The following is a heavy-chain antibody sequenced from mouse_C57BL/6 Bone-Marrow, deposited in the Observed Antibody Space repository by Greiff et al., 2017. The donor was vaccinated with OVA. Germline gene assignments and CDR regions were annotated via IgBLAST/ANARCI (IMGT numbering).Heavy chain of an antibody. J-gene: IGHJ1*03. Sequence: QVQLQQPGAELVKPGASVKMSCKASGYTFTSYWITWVKQRPGQGLEWIGDLYPGSGSTNYNEKFKSKATLTVDTSSSTAYMQLSSLTSEDSAVYYCARDYYGTLGYFDVWGTGTTVTVSS. CDR3: ARDYYGTLGYFDV. CDR1: GYTFTSYW. V-gene: IGHV1-55*01. D-gene: IGHD1-1*01. CDR2: LYPGSGST.